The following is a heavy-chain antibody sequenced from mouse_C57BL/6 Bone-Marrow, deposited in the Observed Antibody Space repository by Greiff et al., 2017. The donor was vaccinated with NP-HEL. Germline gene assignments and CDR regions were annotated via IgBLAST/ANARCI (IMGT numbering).Heavy chain of an antibody. CDR1: GYAFTNYL. D-gene: IGHD6-5*01. Sequence: QVQLQQSGAELVRPGTSVKVSCKASGYAFTNYLIEWVKQRPGQGLEWIGVINPGSGGTNYNEKFKGKATLTADKSSSTAYMQLSSLTSEDSAVYCCARGGLWDGYFDYWGQGTTLTVSS. CDR3: ARGGLWDGYFDY. V-gene: IGHV1-54*01. J-gene: IGHJ2*01. CDR2: INPGSGGT.